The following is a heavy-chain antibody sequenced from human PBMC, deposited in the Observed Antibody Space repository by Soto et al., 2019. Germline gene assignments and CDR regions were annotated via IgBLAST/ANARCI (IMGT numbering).Heavy chain of an antibody. V-gene: IGHV3-15*01. CDR1: GITLDSAW. CDR3: TTGYGSDWYG. D-gene: IGHD6-19*01. CDR2: AKRKAAGGAI. J-gene: IGHJ4*02. Sequence: EVPLVESGGGLVKPGESLRLSCAASGITLDSAWVNWVRQAPGKGLEWVAQAKRKAAGGAIDYAAPVKGRFIISRDDSKNMAYLQMNSLKIEDTALYYCTTGYGSDWYGWGQGTLVTVSS.